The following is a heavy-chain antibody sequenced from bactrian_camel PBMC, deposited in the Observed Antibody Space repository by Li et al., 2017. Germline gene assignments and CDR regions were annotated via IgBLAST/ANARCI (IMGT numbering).Heavy chain of an antibody. CDR1: GYYWDGYC. CDR2: MWIRGGRA. Sequence: VQLVESGGGTVQVGGSLRLSCVVSGYYWDGYCMGWYRQAPGKEREGVASMWIRGGRAWYGDSVKGRFTVSRENAKNTVYLQLNSLKTEDTAMYYCAKDPFYGGAWHPGLTDVGYWGQGTQVTVS. D-gene: IGHD7*01. J-gene: IGHJ6*01. V-gene: IGHV3S63*01. CDR3: AKDPFYGGAWHPGLTDVGY.